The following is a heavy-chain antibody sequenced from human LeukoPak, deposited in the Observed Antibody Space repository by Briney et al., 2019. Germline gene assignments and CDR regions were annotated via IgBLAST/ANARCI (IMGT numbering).Heavy chain of an antibody. J-gene: IGHJ4*02. CDR1: GFSFSSHG. D-gene: IGHD3-10*01. Sequence: PPGGSLRLSCAASGFSFSSHGMNWVRQVPGKGLESVSYMSRSGDIIYYADSVKGRFTISRDNAKNSLYLQMNSLRAEDTAVYYCARDVYYGSGSPRLDYWGQGTLVTVSS. CDR3: ARDVYYGSGSPRLDY. CDR2: MSRSGDII. V-gene: IGHV3-48*01.